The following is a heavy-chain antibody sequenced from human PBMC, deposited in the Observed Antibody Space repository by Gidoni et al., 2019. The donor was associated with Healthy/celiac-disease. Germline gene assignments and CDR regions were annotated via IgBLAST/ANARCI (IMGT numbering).Heavy chain of an antibody. CDR3: AKVTGGYCSGGSCSWGAFDI. CDR2: ISWNSGSI. D-gene: IGHD2-15*01. Sequence: EVQLVESGGGLVQPGRSLRLSCAASGFTFDDYAMHWVRQAPGKGLECVSGISWNSGSIGYADSVKGRFTISRDNAKNSLYLQMNSLRAEDTALYYCAKVTGGYCSGGSCSWGAFDIWGQGTMVTDSS. V-gene: IGHV3-9*01. CDR1: GFTFDDYA. J-gene: IGHJ3*02.